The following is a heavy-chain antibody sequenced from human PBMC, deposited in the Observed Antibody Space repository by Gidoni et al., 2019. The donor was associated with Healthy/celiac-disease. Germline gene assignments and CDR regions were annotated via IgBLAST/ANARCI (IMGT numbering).Heavy chain of an antibody. J-gene: IGHJ6*02. V-gene: IGHV4-34*01. D-gene: IGHD6-19*01. CDR2: INHSGST. CDR1: GGSFSGYY. CDR3: ARGRSSGWSSAVDV. Sequence: QVQLQQWGAGLLKPSETLSLTCAVYGGSFSGYYWSWIRQPPGKGLEWIGEINHSGSTNYNPSLKSRVTISVDTSKNQFSLKLSSVTAADTAVYYCARGRSSGWSSAVDVWGQGTTVTVSS.